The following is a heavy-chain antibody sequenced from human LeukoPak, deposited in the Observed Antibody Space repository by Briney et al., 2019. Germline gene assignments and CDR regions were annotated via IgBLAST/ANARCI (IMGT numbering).Heavy chain of an antibody. CDR1: GFTVINNY. J-gene: IGHJ4*02. CDR2: IDTGVNT. CDR3: ARDLNY. Sequence: TGGSLRLSCAASGFTVINNYMSWVRQAPGKGLEWVSIIDTGVNTYYADSVKGRFTISRDNSKNTLYLQMNSLRAEDTAMYYCARDLNYWGQGTLVTVSS. V-gene: IGHV3-53*01.